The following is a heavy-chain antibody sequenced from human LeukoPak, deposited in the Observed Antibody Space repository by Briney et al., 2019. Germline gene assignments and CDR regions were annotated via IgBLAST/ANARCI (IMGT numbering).Heavy chain of an antibody. D-gene: IGHD1-26*01. V-gene: IGHV3-53*01. J-gene: IGHJ4*02. CDR1: GFTVSSNY. Sequence: PGGSQRLSCAASGFTVSSNYMSWVRQAPGKGLEWVSVIYSGGSTYYADSVKGRFTISRDNSKNTLYLQMNSLRAEDTAVYYCARSDSGTYEFDYWGQGTLVTVSS. CDR2: IYSGGST. CDR3: ARSDSGTYEFDY.